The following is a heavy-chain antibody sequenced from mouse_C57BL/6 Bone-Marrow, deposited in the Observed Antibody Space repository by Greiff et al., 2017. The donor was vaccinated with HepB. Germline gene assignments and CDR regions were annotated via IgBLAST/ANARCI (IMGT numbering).Heavy chain of an antibody. CDR3: ARGAYFDI. J-gene: IGHJ1*03. CDR1: GYAFSSYW. CDR2: INPGDGDT. V-gene: IGHV1-82*01. Sequence: QVQLQQSGPELVKPGASVKISCKASGYAFSSYWMNWVKQRPGKGLEWIGRINPGDGDTNYNGKFKGKATLTADKSSSTAYMQLSSLPSEDSAVYFCARGAYFDIWDTGTAVTVSS.